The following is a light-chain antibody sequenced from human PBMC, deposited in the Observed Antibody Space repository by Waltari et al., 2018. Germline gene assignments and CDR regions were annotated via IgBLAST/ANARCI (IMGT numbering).Light chain of an antibody. CDR1: QSVSSSC. CDR3: QQYDSSLYT. J-gene: IGKJ2*01. CDR2: GAS. Sequence: EIVLTQSPGTLSLSPGERATLSCRASQSVSSSCLAWYQQKPGQAPRLLSYGASGRATGIPDRFSGSGSGTDFTLTISRLEPEDFAVYYCQQYDSSLYTFGQGTKLEIK. V-gene: IGKV3-20*01.